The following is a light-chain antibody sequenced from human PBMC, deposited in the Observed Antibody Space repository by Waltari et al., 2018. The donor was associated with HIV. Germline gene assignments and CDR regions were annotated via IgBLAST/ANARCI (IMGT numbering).Light chain of an antibody. CDR3: TSPWV. CDR2: DVI. J-gene: IGLJ3*02. Sequence: QSALPQPASASGSPDQSLTLSCTGICSDAGVSWYQQLPGKAPKLMLYDVIKRAAGVPYRFSGSKSGNTASLTISGLQAEDEGDYYCTSPWVFGGGTKVTVL. CDR1: CSDAG. V-gene: IGLV2-14*03.